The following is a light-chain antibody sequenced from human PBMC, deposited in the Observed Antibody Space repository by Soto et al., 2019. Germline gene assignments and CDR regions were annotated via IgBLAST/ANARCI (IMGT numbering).Light chain of an antibody. CDR2: DAS. Sequence: DIQLTQSASTLSASVWDRVTITCRASQSISSWLAWYQQKPGKAPKLLIYDASSLESGVPSRFSGSGSGTEFTLTISSLQPDDFAIYYCQQYNSYPITFGQGTRLEIK. CDR1: QSISSW. V-gene: IGKV1-5*01. CDR3: QQYNSYPIT. J-gene: IGKJ5*01.